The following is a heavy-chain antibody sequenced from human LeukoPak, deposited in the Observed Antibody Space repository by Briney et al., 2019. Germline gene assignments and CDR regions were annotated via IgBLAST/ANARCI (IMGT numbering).Heavy chain of an antibody. V-gene: IGHV1-18*01. J-gene: IGHJ4*02. Sequence: KLQGRVTMTTDTSTSTAYMELRSLRSDDTAVYYCARANVDSWSGYYPADFDYWGQGTLVTVSS. D-gene: IGHD3-3*01. CDR3: ARANVDSWSGYYPADFDY.